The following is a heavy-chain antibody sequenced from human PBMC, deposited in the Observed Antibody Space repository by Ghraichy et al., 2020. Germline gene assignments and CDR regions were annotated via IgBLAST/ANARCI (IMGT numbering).Heavy chain of an antibody. CDR3: ARGRQQQLVLPFDY. Sequence: SVKVSCKGSGGSFSSYAISWVRQAPGQGLEWMGGIIPIFGTGNYAQKFQGRVTITADESTSTAYMELSSLRSEDTAVYYCARGRQQQLVLPFDYWGQGTLVTVSS. V-gene: IGHV1-69*13. CDR1: GGSFSSYA. D-gene: IGHD6-13*01. CDR2: IIPIFGTG. J-gene: IGHJ4*02.